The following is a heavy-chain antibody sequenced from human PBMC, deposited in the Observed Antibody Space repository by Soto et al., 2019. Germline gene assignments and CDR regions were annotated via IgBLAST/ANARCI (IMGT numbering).Heavy chain of an antibody. D-gene: IGHD2-21*02. CDR3: ARDLWGYCGTDCYPLDV. V-gene: IGHV4-59*01. CDR2: MYNTGST. Sequence: QVQLQESGPGLVKPSETLSLTCTVSGGSISRYYWGWIRQPPGKGLEWIGYMYNTGSTVYNPPFKSRVHISVDTSKNQFSLKLNSVTAADTAVYYCARDLWGYCGTDCYPLDVWGQGTTVTVSS. J-gene: IGHJ6*02. CDR1: GGSISRYY.